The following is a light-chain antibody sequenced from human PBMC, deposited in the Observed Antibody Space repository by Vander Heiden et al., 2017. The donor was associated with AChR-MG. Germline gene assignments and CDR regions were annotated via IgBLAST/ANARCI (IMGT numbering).Light chain of an antibody. Sequence: LQMTQSPSSLSASLGDRVTITCRASQSISSYLDWYQQKPGKAPKLLIYAASSLQSGVPSRFSGSGSGTDFTLTISSLQPEDFAIYYCQQSYSTPWTFGQGTKVEIK. CDR3: QQSYSTPWT. CDR1: QSISSY. J-gene: IGKJ1*01. V-gene: IGKV1-39*01. CDR2: AAS.